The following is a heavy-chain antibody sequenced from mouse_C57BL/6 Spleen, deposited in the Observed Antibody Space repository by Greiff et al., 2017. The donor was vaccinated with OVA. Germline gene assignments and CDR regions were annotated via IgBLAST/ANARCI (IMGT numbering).Heavy chain of an antibody. CDR1: GFSLTSYG. V-gene: IGHV2-4*01. Sequence: VKLVESGPGLVQPSQSLSITCTVSGFSLTSYGVHWVRQPPGKGLEWLGVIWSGGSTDYNAAFISRLSISKDNSKSQVFFKMNSLQADDTAIYYCATEVGGYFDVWGTGTTVTVSS. J-gene: IGHJ1*03. CDR2: IWSGGST. CDR3: ATEVGGYFDV. D-gene: IGHD1-1*01.